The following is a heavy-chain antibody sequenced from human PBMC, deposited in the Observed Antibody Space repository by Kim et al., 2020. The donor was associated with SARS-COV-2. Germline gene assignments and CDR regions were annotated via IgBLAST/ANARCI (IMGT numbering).Heavy chain of an antibody. V-gene: IGHV3-7*01. CDR3: ARDGYSSSWYVSLYGMDV. D-gene: IGHD6-13*01. CDR2: IKQDGSEK. J-gene: IGHJ6*02. Sequence: GGSLRLSCAASGFTFSSYWMSWVRQAPGKGLEWVANIKQDGSEKYYVDSVKGRFTISRDNAKNSLYLQMNSLRAEDTAVYYCARDGYSSSWYVSLYGMDVWGQGTTVTVSS. CDR1: GFTFSSYW.